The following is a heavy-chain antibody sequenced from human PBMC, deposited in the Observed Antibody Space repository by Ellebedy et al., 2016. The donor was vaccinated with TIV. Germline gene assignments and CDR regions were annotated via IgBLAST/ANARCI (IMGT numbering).Heavy chain of an antibody. CDR1: GFSFSSFA. CDR3: AKGDDYGDYYHYGVDV. CDR2: VSGSVAGT. Sequence: GESLKISXAASGFSFSSFAMSWVRQGPGKGLEWVSSVSGSVAGTYYTDSVRGRFTISRDNSKNTLFLQMDSLRGEDTGVYYCAKGDDYGDYYHYGVDVWGLGTTVTVSS. J-gene: IGHJ6*02. V-gene: IGHV3-23*01. D-gene: IGHD4-17*01.